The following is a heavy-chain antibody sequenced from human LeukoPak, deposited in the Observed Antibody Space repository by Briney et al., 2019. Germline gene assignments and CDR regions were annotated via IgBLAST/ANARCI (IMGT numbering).Heavy chain of an antibody. J-gene: IGHJ4*02. D-gene: IGHD5-24*01. V-gene: IGHV3-21*01. CDR2: ISSSSSYI. CDR1: GFTFSSYS. CDR3: ARAGWIRAGDGYNFHPLYYFDY. Sequence: GGSLRLSCAASGFTFSSYSMNWVRQAPGKGLEWVSSISSSSSYIYYADSVKGRFTISRDNAKNSLYLQMNSLRAEDTAVYYCARAGWIRAGDGYNFHPLYYFDYWGQGTLVTVSS.